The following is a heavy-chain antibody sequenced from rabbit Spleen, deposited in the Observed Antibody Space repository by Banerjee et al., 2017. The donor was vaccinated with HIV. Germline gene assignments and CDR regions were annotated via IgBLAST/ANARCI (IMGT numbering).Heavy chain of an antibody. Sequence: QSLEESGGDLVQPGASLTLTCTASGFSLSGDYMCWVRQAPGKGLEWIACIYAGSSGTTYYASWAKGRFTISKTSSTTVTLQMTSLTAADTATYFCARDSGSSFSSYGMDLWGPGTLVTVS. CDR3: ARDSGSSFSSYGMDL. J-gene: IGHJ6*01. V-gene: IGHV1S40*01. D-gene: IGHD8-1*01. CDR2: IYAGSSGTT. CDR1: GFSLSGDY.